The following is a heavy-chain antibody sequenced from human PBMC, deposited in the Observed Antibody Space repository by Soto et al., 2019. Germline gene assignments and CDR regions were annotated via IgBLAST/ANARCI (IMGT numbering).Heavy chain of an antibody. V-gene: IGHV1-8*01. Sequence: QVQLVQSGAEVKKPGASVKVSCKASGYSFSNYDINWVRQAAGQGLEWMGWVNPKSGNTDYAQRFRGRVTMTSNTSISTAYMELSALTPEDTAVYYCARPYCDSTSCYTDWFDPWGQGPLVTVSS. CDR1: GYSFSNYD. J-gene: IGHJ5*02. CDR3: ARPYCDSTSCYTDWFDP. CDR2: VNPKSGNT. D-gene: IGHD2-2*02.